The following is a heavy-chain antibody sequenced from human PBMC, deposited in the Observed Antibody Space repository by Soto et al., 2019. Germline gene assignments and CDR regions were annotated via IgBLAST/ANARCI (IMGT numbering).Heavy chain of an antibody. V-gene: IGHV4-4*07. CDR1: GGDISTYY. CDR2: IYSSGST. D-gene: IGHD3-3*01. Sequence: QVQLQESGPGLVKPSETLSLTCTVSGGDISTYYWPRIRQPAGKGREWIGRIYSSGSTKYNPSLKSRVTMSLDTSKNQFSLRLSSVTAADTAVYYCARGQRFSDWFDPWGQGTLVTVSS. CDR3: ARGQRFSDWFDP. J-gene: IGHJ5*02.